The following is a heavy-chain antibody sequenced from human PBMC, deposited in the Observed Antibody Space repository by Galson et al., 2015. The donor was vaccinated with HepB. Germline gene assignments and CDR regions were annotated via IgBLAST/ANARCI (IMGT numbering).Heavy chain of an antibody. D-gene: IGHD6-19*01. CDR1: GFSLSNARMG. Sequence: PALVKPTQTLTLTCTVSGFSLSNARMGVSWIRQPPGKALEWLAHIFSNDEKSYSTSLKSRLTISKDTSKSQVVLTMTNMDPVDTATYYCARIMVAVAGDYYYYGMDVWGQGTTVTVSS. CDR3: ARIMVAVAGDYYYYGMDV. CDR2: IFSNDEK. V-gene: IGHV2-26*01. J-gene: IGHJ6*02.